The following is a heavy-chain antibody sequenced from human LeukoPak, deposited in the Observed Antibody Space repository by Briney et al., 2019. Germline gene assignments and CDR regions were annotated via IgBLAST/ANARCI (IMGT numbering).Heavy chain of an antibody. CDR1: GFTFSSYA. Sequence: GESLRLSCAASGFTFSSYAMHWVRQAPGKGLEWVAVISYDGSNKYYADSVKGRFTISRDNSKNTLYLQMNSLRAEDTAVYYCARAIAAAPLFDAFDIWGQGTMVTVSS. J-gene: IGHJ3*02. D-gene: IGHD6-13*01. CDR2: ISYDGSNK. V-gene: IGHV3-30-3*01. CDR3: ARAIAAAPLFDAFDI.